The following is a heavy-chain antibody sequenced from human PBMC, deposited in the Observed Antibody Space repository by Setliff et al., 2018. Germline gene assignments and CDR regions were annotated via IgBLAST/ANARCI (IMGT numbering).Heavy chain of an antibody. Sequence: ASVKVSCKASGHTLTGYYMHWVRQALGKGLEWMGGFDPEDGETIYAQKFQGRVTMTEDTSTDTAYMELSSLRSEDTAVYYCATDVPSTFGGASDAFDIWGQGTMVTVSS. V-gene: IGHV1-24*01. CDR2: FDPEDGET. CDR1: GHTLTGYY. J-gene: IGHJ3*02. CDR3: ATDVPSTFGGASDAFDI. D-gene: IGHD3-16*01.